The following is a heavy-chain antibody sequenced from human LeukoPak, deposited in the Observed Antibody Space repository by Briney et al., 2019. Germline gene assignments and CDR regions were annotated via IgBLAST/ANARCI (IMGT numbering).Heavy chain of an antibody. CDR1: GFSFSDHY. D-gene: IGHD5-18*01. CDR3: ARLRGYSYGLDY. CDR2: ISSGRSFT. J-gene: IGHJ4*02. V-gene: IGHV3-11*03. Sequence: GGSLRLSCAASGFSFSDHYMSWIRQAPGKGLEWVSYISSGRSFTNYADSVKGRFTISRDTAKNSLYLQMNSLRAEDTAVYYCARLRGYSYGLDYWGQGILVTVSS.